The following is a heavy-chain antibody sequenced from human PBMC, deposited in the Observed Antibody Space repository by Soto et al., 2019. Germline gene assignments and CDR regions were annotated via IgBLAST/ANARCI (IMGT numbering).Heavy chain of an antibody. CDR1: GYTFTRYG. J-gene: IGHJ6*02. CDR2: INTYNGNT. V-gene: IGHV1-18*01. CDR3: AMVDVYVTPSPQDV. Sequence: QVQLVQSGAEVKNPGASVKVSCKASGYTFTRYGIGWARQAPGQGLEWMGWINTYNGNTNYAQNVQGRVTLTKDTSTSTAYMELRSLRSNDPAIYYCAMVDVYVTPSPQDVWGQGTTVIVSS. D-gene: IGHD3-16*01.